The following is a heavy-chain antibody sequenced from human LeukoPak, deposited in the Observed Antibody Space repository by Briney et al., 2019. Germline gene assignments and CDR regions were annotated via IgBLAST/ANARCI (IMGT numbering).Heavy chain of an antibody. J-gene: IGHJ2*01. CDR1: GGSISSGGYY. CDR3: ARGPKTAKGYFDL. D-gene: IGHD2-21*02. V-gene: IGHV4-30-2*03. CDR2: IYYSGST. Sequence: PSQTLSLTCTVSGGSISSGGYYWSWIRQPPGKGLEWIGSIYYSGSTYYNPSLKSRVTISVDTSKNQFSLKLSSVTAADTAVYYCARGPKTAKGYFDLWGRGTLVTVSS.